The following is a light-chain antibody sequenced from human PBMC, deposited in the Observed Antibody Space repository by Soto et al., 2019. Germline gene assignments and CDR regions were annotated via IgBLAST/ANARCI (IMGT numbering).Light chain of an antibody. CDR3: QQYGNSPRT. CDR2: GAS. Sequence: EIVMAQSPTTLSVPPGEGATVSWRASQSVSNNLTWYQQKPGQAPRLLIYGASSRATGIADRFSGSGSGTDFTLTISRLEPEDFAVYYCQQYGNSPRTFGQGTKVDIK. J-gene: IGKJ1*01. CDR1: QSVSNN. V-gene: IGKV3-20*01.